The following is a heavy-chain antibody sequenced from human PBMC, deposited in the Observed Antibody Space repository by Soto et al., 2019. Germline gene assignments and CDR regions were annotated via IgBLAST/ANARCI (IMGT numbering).Heavy chain of an antibody. Sequence: GASVKVSCKASGYTFTSYAMHWVRQAPGQRLEWMGWISAYNGNTNYAQKLQGRVTMTTDTSTSTAYMELSSLRSDDTAVYFCARDDYSGYDEVYGMDVWGQGTTVTVSS. D-gene: IGHD5-12*01. CDR2: ISAYNGNT. CDR1: GYTFTSYA. V-gene: IGHV1-18*01. J-gene: IGHJ6*02. CDR3: ARDDYSGYDEVYGMDV.